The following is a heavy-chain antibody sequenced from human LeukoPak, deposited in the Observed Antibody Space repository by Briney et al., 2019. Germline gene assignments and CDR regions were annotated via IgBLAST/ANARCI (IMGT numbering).Heavy chain of an antibody. Sequence: PSETLSLTCAVYGGSFSGYYWSWIRQPPGKGLEWIGEINHSGSTNYTPSLKSRVTISVDTSKNQFSLKLSSVTAADTAVYYCARGAAGIQLWPNWFDPWGQGTLVTVSS. CDR2: INHSGST. V-gene: IGHV4-34*01. D-gene: IGHD5-18*01. CDR3: ARGAAGIQLWPNWFDP. J-gene: IGHJ5*02. CDR1: GGSFSGYY.